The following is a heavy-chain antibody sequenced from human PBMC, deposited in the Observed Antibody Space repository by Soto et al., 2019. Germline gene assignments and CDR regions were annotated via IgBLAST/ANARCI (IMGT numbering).Heavy chain of an antibody. V-gene: IGHV3-21*01. Sequence: VGSLRLSCTVSGFAFNNYGINWVRQAPGKGLEWVSSISKSDYTYYSDSVKGRFAISRDNAKSSVSLQMNTLRVEDTAVYYCAREDSIIIPAVSDFWGQGTLVTVSS. J-gene: IGHJ4*02. CDR2: ISKSDYT. CDR1: GFAFNNYG. D-gene: IGHD2-2*01. CDR3: AREDSIIIPAVSDF.